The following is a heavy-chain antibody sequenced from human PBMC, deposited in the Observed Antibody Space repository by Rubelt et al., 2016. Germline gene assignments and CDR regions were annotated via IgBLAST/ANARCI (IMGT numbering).Heavy chain of an antibody. CDR1: GGSISSYY. CDR3: ARGHSSGWYPTEYFQH. V-gene: IGHV4-59*12. CDR2: IYYSGST. Sequence: QVQLQESGPGLVKPSETLSLTCTVSGGSISSYYWSRIRQPPGKGLEWIGYIYYSGSTNYNPALKSRVTISVDKSKNQFSLKLSSVTAADTAVYYCARGHSSGWYPTEYFQHWGQGTLVTVSS. D-gene: IGHD6-19*01. J-gene: IGHJ1*01.